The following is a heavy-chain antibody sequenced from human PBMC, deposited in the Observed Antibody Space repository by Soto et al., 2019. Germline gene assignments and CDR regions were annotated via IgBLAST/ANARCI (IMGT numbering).Heavy chain of an antibody. V-gene: IGHV1-46*01. CDR1: GYTFTSHY. CDR3: ARKDYDIVTGIKWFDP. CDR2: INPSGGST. D-gene: IGHD3-9*01. J-gene: IGHJ5*02. Sequence: ASVKVSCKASGYTFTSHYMHWVRQAPGQGLEWMGIINPSGGSTSYAQKFQGRVTMTRDTSTSTVYMELSSLRSEDTAVYYCARKDYDIVTGIKWFDPWGQGTLVTVSS.